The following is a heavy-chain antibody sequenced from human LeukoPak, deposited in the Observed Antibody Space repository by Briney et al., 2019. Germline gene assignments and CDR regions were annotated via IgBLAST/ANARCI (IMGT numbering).Heavy chain of an antibody. J-gene: IGHJ4*02. V-gene: IGHV3-23*01. D-gene: IGHD5-12*01. CDR3: AKSAGVATIYFDC. CDR1: GFAFGSYA. CDR2: IGSDYDR. Sequence: GGSLGLSCTASGFAFGSYAMAWVRQAPGKGLEGVAAIGSDYDRVHEDSVKGRFTISRDNSKSTLYLQMDNLRPEDTAVYFCAKSAGVATIYFDCWGQGALVTVSS.